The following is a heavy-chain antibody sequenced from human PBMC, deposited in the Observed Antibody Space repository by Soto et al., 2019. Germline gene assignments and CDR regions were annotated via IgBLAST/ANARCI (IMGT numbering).Heavy chain of an antibody. V-gene: IGHV1-3*01. CDR3: ARRMATIVYYYYGMDV. J-gene: IGHJ6*02. CDR1: GYTFTSYA. Sequence: ASVKVSCKASGYTFTSYAMHWVRQAPGQRLEWMGWINAGNGNTKYSQKFQGRVTITRDTSASTAYTELSSLRSEDTAVYYCARRMATIVYYYYGMDVWGQGTTVTVSS. CDR2: INAGNGNT. D-gene: IGHD5-12*01.